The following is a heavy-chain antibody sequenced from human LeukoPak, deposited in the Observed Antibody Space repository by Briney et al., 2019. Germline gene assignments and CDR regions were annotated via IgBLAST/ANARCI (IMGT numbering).Heavy chain of an antibody. Sequence: GGSLRLSCAASGFTFSSYWMHWVRQAPGKGLVWVSRINSDGSSTSYADSVKGRFTISRDNAKNTLYLQMNSLRAEDTAVYYGAREALTGWEMATISAYGMDVWGQGTTVTVSS. J-gene: IGHJ6*02. V-gene: IGHV3-74*01. D-gene: IGHD5-24*01. CDR3: AREALTGWEMATISAYGMDV. CDR1: GFTFSSYW. CDR2: INSDGSST.